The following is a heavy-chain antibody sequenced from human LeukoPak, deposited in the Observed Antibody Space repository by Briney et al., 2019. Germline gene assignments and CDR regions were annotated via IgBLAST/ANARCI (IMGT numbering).Heavy chain of an antibody. D-gene: IGHD2-15*01. J-gene: IGHJ4*02. CDR2: LNPNSGNT. V-gene: IGHV1-2*06. CDR3: ARQRGLGYFDY. Sequence: ASVKVSCKASGYTFTGHYIHWVRQAPGQGLEWMGRLNPNSGNTEYTQKFLGRVTMTRDTSISTAYMELSGLTSDDTAIYYCARQRGLGYFDYWGQGVLVTVSP. CDR1: GYTFTGHY.